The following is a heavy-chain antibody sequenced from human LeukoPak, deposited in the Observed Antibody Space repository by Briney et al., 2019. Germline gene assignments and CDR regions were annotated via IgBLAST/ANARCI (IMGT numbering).Heavy chain of an antibody. CDR1: GFRFSDAA. D-gene: IGHD3-16*02. Sequence: GGSLRLSCAASGFRFSDAAKTWVRQAPGKGLEWVSLIGSVGHSTYYGDSVKGRFTISRDNSKNTLSLQMNSLRVEDTAIYYCAKDIELSILGLGTMVTVSS. CDR3: AKDIELSI. J-gene: IGHJ3*02. V-gene: IGHV3-23*01. CDR2: IGSVGHST.